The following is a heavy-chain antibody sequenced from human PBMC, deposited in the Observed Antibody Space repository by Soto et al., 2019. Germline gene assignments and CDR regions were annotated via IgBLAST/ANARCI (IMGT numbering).Heavy chain of an antibody. D-gene: IGHD2-21*02. J-gene: IGHJ4*02. CDR2: VYYSGTT. CDR3: ARYCGGDCYRVY. V-gene: IGHV4-39*01. CDR1: GGSISSTTYY. Sequence: SETLSLTCTVSGGSISSTTYYWGWIRQPPGKGLEWIGSVYYSGTTYYNPSLKSRVTISVDTSKNQFSLKLTSVTAADTAVYYCARYCGGDCYRVYWGQGTLVTVSS.